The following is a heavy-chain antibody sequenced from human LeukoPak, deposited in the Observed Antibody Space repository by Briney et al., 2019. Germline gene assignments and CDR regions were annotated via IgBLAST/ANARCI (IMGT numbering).Heavy chain of an antibody. CDR1: GGSFSGYY. V-gene: IGHV4-34*01. CDR2: INHSGST. D-gene: IGHD3-3*01. Sequence: PSETLSLTCAVYGGSFSGYYWSWIRQPPGKGLEWIGEINHSGSTNYNPSLKSRVTISVDTSKNQFSLKLSSVTAADTAVYYCARVARGSIFGVVIQRGWLDPWGQGTLVTVSS. J-gene: IGHJ5*02. CDR3: ARVARGSIFGVVIQRGWLDP.